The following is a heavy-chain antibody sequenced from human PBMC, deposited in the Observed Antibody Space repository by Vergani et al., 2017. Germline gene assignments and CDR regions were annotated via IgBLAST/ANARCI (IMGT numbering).Heavy chain of an antibody. D-gene: IGHD6-19*01. CDR3: ARSLVAGKGGY. CDR1: GFTFNSYS. CDR2: ISTTSDTI. V-gene: IGHV3-48*01. J-gene: IGHJ4*02. Sequence: DVQLVESGGDLVQPGGSLRLSCAASGFTFNSYSMNWVRQAPGKGLEWISYISTTSDTIYYADSVRGRFTISRDNAKNSLYLEMNSLRVEDTAVYFCARSLVAGKGGYWGQGTRVAVSS.